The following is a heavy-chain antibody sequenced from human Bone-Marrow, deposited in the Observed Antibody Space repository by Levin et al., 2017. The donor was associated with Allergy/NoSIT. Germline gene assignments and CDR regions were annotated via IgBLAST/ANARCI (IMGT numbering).Heavy chain of an antibody. Sequence: ASVKVSCKASGYTFTSYGISWVRQAPGQGLEWMGWISAYNGNTNYAQKLQGRVTMTTDTSTSTAYMELRSLRSDDTAVYYCARDPLGVGATPDDYWGQGTLVTVSS. CDR3: ARDPLGVGATPDDY. D-gene: IGHD1-26*01. V-gene: IGHV1-18*01. J-gene: IGHJ4*02. CDR2: ISAYNGNT. CDR1: GYTFTSYG.